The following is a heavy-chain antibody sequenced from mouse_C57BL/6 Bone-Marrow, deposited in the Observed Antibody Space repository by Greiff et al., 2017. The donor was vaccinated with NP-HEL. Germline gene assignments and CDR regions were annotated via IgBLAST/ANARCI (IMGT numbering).Heavy chain of an antibody. Sequence: EVQLQESGGGLVKPGGSLKLSCAASGFTFSSYTMSWVRQTPEKRLEWVATISGGGGNTYYPDSVKGRFTISRDNAKNTLYLQMSSLRSEDTALYYCARPYDYLYYFDYWGQGTTLTVSS. CDR3: ARPYDYLYYFDY. CDR1: GFTFSSYT. J-gene: IGHJ2*01. V-gene: IGHV5-9*01. CDR2: ISGGGGNT. D-gene: IGHD2-4*01.